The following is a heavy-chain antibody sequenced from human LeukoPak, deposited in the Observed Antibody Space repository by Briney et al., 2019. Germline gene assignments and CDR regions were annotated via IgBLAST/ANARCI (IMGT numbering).Heavy chain of an antibody. CDR3: ARGGGYASPIGY. J-gene: IGHJ4*02. CDR1: GGSISTYY. CDR2: IYHSGST. V-gene: IGHV4-59*01. D-gene: IGHD5-12*01. Sequence: SETLSLTCTLSGGSISTYYWSWIRQPPGKGLEWIGYIYHSGSTNYNPSLKSRVTISVDTSKSQFSLKLGSVTAADTAVYYCARGGGYASPIGYWGQGALVTVSS.